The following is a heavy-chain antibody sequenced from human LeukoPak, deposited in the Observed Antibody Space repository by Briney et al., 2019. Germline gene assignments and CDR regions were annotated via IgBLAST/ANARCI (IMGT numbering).Heavy chain of an antibody. V-gene: IGHV3-74*01. CDR2: INSDGSST. CDR3: ARGQQLGAYGMDV. CDR1: GFPFSSYW. D-gene: IGHD6-13*01. J-gene: IGHJ6*02. Sequence: PGGSLRLSCAASGFPFSSYWMHWVRQAPGKGLVWVSRINSDGSSTSYADPVKGRFTISRDNAKNTLYLQMNSLRAEDTAVYYCARGQQLGAYGMDVWGQGTTVTVSS.